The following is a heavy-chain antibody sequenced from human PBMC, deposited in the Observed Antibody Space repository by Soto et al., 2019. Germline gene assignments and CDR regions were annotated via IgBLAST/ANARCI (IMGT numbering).Heavy chain of an antibody. CDR3: ARHGRYYDIGDLTDY. Sequence: PSETLSLTCTVSGGSISSSSYYWGWIRQPPGKGLEWIGSIYYSGSTYYNPSLKSRVTISVDTSKNQFSLKLSSVTAADTAVYYCARHGRYYDIGDLTDYWGQGSMVT. V-gene: IGHV4-39*01. D-gene: IGHD3-22*01. CDR1: GGSISSSSYY. CDR2: IYYSGST. J-gene: IGHJ4*02.